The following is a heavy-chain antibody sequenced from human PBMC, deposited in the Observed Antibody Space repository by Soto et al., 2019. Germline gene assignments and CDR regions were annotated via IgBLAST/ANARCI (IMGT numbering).Heavy chain of an antibody. CDR2: ISYDGSNK. Sequence: SLILSCTTSGFISSNYAMYWVRQAPDKGPDWAAVISYDGSNKDYTDSVKGRFTISRDNSKNTLYLQMNSLRAEDTAVYYCAKKVYSNLGYYYYYMDVWGKGTTVTVS. CDR1: GFISSNYA. J-gene: IGHJ6*03. CDR3: AKKVYSNLGYYYYYMDV. D-gene: IGHD4-4*01. V-gene: IGHV3-30-3*02.